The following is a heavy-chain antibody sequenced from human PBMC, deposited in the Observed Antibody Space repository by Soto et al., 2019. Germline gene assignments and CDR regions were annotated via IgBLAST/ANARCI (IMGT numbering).Heavy chain of an antibody. CDR2: IKQDGSEK. D-gene: IGHD3-3*01. CDR1: GFTFSSYW. J-gene: IGHJ1*01. Sequence: GGSLRLSCAASGFTFSSYWMSWVRQAPGKGLEWVANIKQDGSEKYYVDSVKGRFTISRDNAKNSLYLQMNSLRAEDTAVYYCARESDDFWSGYYEYFQHWGQGTLVTVSS. CDR3: ARESDDFWSGYYEYFQH. V-gene: IGHV3-7*03.